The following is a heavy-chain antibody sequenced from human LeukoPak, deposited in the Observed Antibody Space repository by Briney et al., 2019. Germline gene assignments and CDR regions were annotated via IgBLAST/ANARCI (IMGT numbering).Heavy chain of an antibody. CDR1: GFTFSSYA. CDR3: ARAQKGDYYDSSGYNALDY. Sequence: PGGSLRLSCAASGFTFSSYAMSWVRQAPGKGLEWVSAISGSGGSTYYADSVKGRFTISRDNSKNTLYLQMNSLRAEDTAVYYCARAQKGDYYDSSGYNALDYWGQGTLVTVSS. CDR2: ISGSGGST. V-gene: IGHV3-23*01. J-gene: IGHJ4*02. D-gene: IGHD3-22*01.